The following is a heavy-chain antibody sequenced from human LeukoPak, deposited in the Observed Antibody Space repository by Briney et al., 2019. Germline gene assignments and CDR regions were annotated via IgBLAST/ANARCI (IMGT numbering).Heavy chain of an antibody. V-gene: IGHV3-9*01. CDR1: GFTFDDYA. D-gene: IGHD6-19*01. CDR2: ISWNSGSI. J-gene: IGHJ4*02. CDR3: AKDLYSSGWRLFDY. Sequence: GGSLRLSCAASGFTFDDYAMHWVRQAPGKGLEWVSGISWNSGSIGYADSVKGRFTISRDNAKNSLYLQMNSLRAEDTALYYCAKDLYSSGWRLFDYWGQGTLVTVSS.